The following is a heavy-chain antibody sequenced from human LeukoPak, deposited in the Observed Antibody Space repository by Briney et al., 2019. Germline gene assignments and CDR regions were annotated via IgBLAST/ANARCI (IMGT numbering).Heavy chain of an antibody. CDR1: GYTLTELS. J-gene: IGHJ5*02. Sequence: ASVKVSCKVSGYTLTELSMHWVRQAPGKGLEWMGGFGPEDGETIYAQKFQGRVTMTEDTSTDTAYMELSSLRSEDTAVYYCATEVYTAPRAWFDPWGQGTLVTVSS. CDR2: FGPEDGET. V-gene: IGHV1-24*01. CDR3: ATEVYTAPRAWFDP. D-gene: IGHD1-14*01.